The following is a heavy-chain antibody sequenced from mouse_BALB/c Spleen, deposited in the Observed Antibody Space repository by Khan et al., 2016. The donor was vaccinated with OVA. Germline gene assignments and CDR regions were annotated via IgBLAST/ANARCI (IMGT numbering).Heavy chain of an antibody. CDR1: GYSITSGYS. Sequence: EVQLQESGPDLVKPSQSLSLTCTVTGYSITSGYSWHWIRQFPGNKLEWMGYIHYSGSTNFNPSLKSRICITRDTSKNQFFLQLNSVTTEDTATYYCAIYDDYDWFAYWGQGTLVTVSA. V-gene: IGHV3-1*02. D-gene: IGHD2-4*01. J-gene: IGHJ3*01. CDR2: IHYSGST. CDR3: AIYDDYDWFAY.